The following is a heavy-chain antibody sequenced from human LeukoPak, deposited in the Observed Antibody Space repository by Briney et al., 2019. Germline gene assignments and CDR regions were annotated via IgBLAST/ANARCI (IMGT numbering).Heavy chain of an antibody. CDR1: GFTFSDAW. D-gene: IGHD4-17*01. V-gene: IGHV3-15*01. J-gene: IGHJ4*02. Sequence: GGSLRLSCAGTGFTFSDAWMSWVRQAPGKGLEWVGRIKSKRGGGTTDYAAPVKGRFTISRDDSKNMLYLQMDSLKTEDTAAYYCVHDGDFEGRFDHWGQGTLVTVSS. CDR2: IKSKRGGGTT. CDR3: VHDGDFEGRFDH.